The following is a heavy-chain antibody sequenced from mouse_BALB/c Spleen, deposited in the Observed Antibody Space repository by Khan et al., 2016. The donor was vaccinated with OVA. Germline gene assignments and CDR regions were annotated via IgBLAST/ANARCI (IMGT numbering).Heavy chain of an antibody. Sequence: VQLVEAGAELARPGASVKLSGKASGYTFTSYWMQWVKQRPGQGLEWIGAIYPGDGDTRYTQKFKGKATLTADKSSSTAYMQLSSLASEDSAVYYCARDWDWAMDYWGQGTSVTVSS. J-gene: IGHJ4*01. CDR3: ARDWDWAMDY. V-gene: IGHV1-87*01. CDR1: GYTFTSYW. D-gene: IGHD4-1*01. CDR2: IYPGDGDT.